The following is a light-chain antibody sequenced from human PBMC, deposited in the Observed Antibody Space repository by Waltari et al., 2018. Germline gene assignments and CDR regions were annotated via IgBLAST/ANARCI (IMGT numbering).Light chain of an antibody. V-gene: IGLV3-25*03. CDR2: KDR. CDR3: QSADSSGTFYV. Sequence: YELTQPPSVSVSPGQTARITCSGDVLPKQYAYWYQQQPGQAPVLVIYKDRERPSGIPERFSGSSSGTTVTLTISGVLAEDEADYYCQSADSSGTFYVFGTGTKVTVL. J-gene: IGLJ1*01. CDR1: VLPKQY.